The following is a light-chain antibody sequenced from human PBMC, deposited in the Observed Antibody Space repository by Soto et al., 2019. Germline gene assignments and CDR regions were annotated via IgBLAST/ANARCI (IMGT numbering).Light chain of an antibody. CDR2: EAS. V-gene: IGLV2-23*01. CDR3: CSYAGSDTMI. J-gene: IGLJ2*01. Sequence: QSALTQPASVSGSPGQSITISCTGTSSNVGSYNLVSWYQQHPGEAPKLMIYEASKRPSGVSNRFSGSKSGKTASLTISGLQAEDEADYYCCSYAGSDTMIFGGGTKLTVL. CDR1: SSNVGSYNL.